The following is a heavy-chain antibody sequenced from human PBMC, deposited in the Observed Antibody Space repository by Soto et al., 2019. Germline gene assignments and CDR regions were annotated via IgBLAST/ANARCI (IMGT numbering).Heavy chain of an antibody. CDR3: ARSRVTYYYDRSAFDI. Sequence: QVQLVQSGAEVKKPGSSVKVSCKASGGTFSSYAFSWVRQAPGQGLEWMGGIIPIFGTANYAQKFQGRVTITADESTSTAYMELSSLRSEDTAVYYGARSRVTYYYDRSAFDIWGQGTMVTVSS. CDR2: IIPIFGTA. J-gene: IGHJ3*02. CDR1: GGTFSSYA. D-gene: IGHD3-22*01. V-gene: IGHV1-69*01.